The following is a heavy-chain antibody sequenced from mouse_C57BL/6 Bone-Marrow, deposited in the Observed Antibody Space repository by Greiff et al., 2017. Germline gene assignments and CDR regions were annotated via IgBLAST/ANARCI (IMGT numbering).Heavy chain of an antibody. CDR1: GYSITSGYY. D-gene: IGHD1-1*01. V-gene: IGHV3-6*01. J-gene: IGHJ2*01. Sequence: VQLKESGPGLVKPSQSLSLTCSVTGYSITSGYYWNWIRQFPGNKLEWMGYISYDGSNNYNPSLKNRISITRDTSKNQFFLKLNSVTTEDTATYYCARGSYYYGSSQGYFDYWGQGTTLTVSS. CDR2: ISYDGSN. CDR3: ARGSYYYGSSQGYFDY.